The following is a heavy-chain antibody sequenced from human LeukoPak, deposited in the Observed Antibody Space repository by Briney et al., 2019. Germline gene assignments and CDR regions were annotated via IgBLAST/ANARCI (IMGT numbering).Heavy chain of an antibody. CDR1: GYSFTTYW. CDR3: ARRIAAAGADGLDV. J-gene: IGHJ6*02. CDR2: IYPGDSDT. D-gene: IGHD6-13*01. V-gene: IGHV5-51*01. Sequence: EESLKISCKGSGYSFTTYWIAWVRQTPDKGLEWMGIIYPGDSDTTYSPSFQGQVTISADKSISTAYLQWGSLRASDAAIYYCARRIAAAGADGLDVWGQGTTVTVSS.